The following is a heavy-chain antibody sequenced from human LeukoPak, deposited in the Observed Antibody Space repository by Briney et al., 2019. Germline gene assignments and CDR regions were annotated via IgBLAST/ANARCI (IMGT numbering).Heavy chain of an antibody. J-gene: IGHJ4*02. V-gene: IGHV3-30*01. CDR2: ISYDGSNK. CDR1: GFTFSTYA. CDR3: ARDRTTNWSAYSEPSFHY. D-gene: IGHD1-7*01. Sequence: PGGSLRLSCAASGFTFSTYAIHWVRQAPGKGLEWVAVISYDGSNKDYADSVKGRFTISRDNSKNTLYLQMNSLRPEDTAVYYCARDRTTNWSAYSEPSFHYWGQGTLVSVSS.